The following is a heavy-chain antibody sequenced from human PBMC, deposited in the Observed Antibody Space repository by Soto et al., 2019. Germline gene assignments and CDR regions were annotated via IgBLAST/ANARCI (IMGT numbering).Heavy chain of an antibody. CDR2: INPSGGST. CDR1: GYTFTSYY. V-gene: IGHV1-46*01. J-gene: IGHJ6*02. Sequence: ASVKVSCKASGYTFTSYYMHWVRQAPGQGLEWMGIINPSGGSTSYAQKFQGRVTMTRDTSTSTVYMELSSLRSEDTAVYYCARGKVVAEYYSYYGMDVWGQGTTVTVSS. D-gene: IGHD5-12*01. CDR3: ARGKVVAEYYSYYGMDV.